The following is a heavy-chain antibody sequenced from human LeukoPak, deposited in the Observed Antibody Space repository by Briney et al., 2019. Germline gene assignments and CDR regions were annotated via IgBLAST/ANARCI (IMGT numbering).Heavy chain of an antibody. V-gene: IGHV4-59*01. D-gene: IGHD1-26*01. CDR2: IYYSGST. J-gene: IGHJ4*02. Sequence: SETLSLTCTVSGGSISSYYWSWIRQPPGKGLEWIGYIYYSGSTNYNPSLKSRVTISVDTSKNQFSLKLSSVTAADTAVYYCARGGGPVGATGPFDYWGQGTLVTVSS. CDR1: GGSISSYY. CDR3: ARGGGPVGATGPFDY.